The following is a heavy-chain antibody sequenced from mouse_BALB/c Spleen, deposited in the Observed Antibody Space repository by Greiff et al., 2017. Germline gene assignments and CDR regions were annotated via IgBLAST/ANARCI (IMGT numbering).Heavy chain of an antibody. J-gene: IGHJ2*01. Sequence: DVHLVESGGGLVKPGGSLKLSCAASGFAFSSYDMSWVRQTPEKRLEWVAYISSGGGSTYYPDTVKGRFTISRDNAKNTLYLQMSSLKSEDTAMYYCARHWDYYGRGFDYWGQGTTLTVSS. D-gene: IGHD1-1*01. V-gene: IGHV5-12-1*01. CDR2: ISSGGGST. CDR1: GFAFSSYD. CDR3: ARHWDYYGRGFDY.